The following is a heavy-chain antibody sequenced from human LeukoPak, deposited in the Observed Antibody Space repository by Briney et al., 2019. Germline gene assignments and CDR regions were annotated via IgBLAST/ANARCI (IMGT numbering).Heavy chain of an antibody. D-gene: IGHD4-17*01. V-gene: IGHV3-30*18. J-gene: IGHJ4*02. CDR3: AKIPYYGESYYFDY. Sequence: GGSLRLSCAACGFTFSSYGMHWVSQAPGKGLEWVAVISYDGSNKYYADSVKGRFTISRDNSKNTLYLQMNSLGAEDTAVYYCAKIPYYGESYYFDYWGQGTLVTVSS. CDR2: ISYDGSNK. CDR1: GFTFSSYG.